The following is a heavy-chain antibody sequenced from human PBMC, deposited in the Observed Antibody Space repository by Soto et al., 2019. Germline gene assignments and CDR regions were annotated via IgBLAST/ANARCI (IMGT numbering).Heavy chain of an antibody. CDR3: ARGRGSTGYLGREHYFDY. V-gene: IGHV3-66*01. J-gene: IGHJ4*02. CDR2: IDIGGNT. CDR1: GFSVTNNY. D-gene: IGHD2-2*01. Sequence: EVQVVESGGGLVQPGGSLRLSCAASGFSVTNNYMNWVRQAPGKGLEWVSIIDIGGNTYYADSVKDRFTISRDNSRNTLYRHMDSLRAEHTAVYYCARGRGSTGYLGREHYFDYWGQGALVTVSP.